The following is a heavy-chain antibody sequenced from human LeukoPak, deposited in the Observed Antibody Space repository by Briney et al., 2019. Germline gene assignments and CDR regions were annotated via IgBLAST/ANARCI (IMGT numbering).Heavy chain of an antibody. D-gene: IGHD4-11*01. Sequence: GGSLRLSCAASGFTFSSYSMNWVRQAPGKGLEWVSSISSSSSYIYYADSVKGRFTISRDNAKNSLYLQMNSLRAEDTAVYYCARVPVDDYSNYGNKAFDIWGQGTMVTVSS. CDR3: ARVPVDDYSNYGNKAFDI. J-gene: IGHJ3*02. CDR2: ISSSSSYI. CDR1: GFTFSSYS. V-gene: IGHV3-21*01.